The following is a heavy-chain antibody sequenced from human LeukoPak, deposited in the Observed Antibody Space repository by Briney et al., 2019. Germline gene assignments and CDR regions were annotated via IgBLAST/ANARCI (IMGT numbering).Heavy chain of an antibody. CDR2: ISGSGGST. J-gene: IGHJ4*02. V-gene: IGHV3-23*01. CDR3: AKGSVVPAAQPLDY. D-gene: IGHD2-2*01. Sequence: GGSLRLSCAASGFTFSSYAMSWVRQAPGKGLEWVSAISGSGGSTYYADSVKGRFTISRDNSKNTLYLQINSLRAEDTAVYYCAKGSVVPAAQPLDYWGQGTLVTVSS. CDR1: GFTFSSYA.